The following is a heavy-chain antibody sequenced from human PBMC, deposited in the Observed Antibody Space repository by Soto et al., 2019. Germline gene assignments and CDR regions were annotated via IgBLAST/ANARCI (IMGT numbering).Heavy chain of an antibody. Sequence: PSETPSLTGIVSAESISSSSYYWGWVRQPPGKGVEWTGSTYYSGRTYYNPSFKSRVTISIDTSKTQCSLKLSSVTATDTAVYYCARQRTTVVTQAYFDHWGQGALVTVSS. CDR3: ARQRTTVVTQAYFDH. V-gene: IGHV4-39*01. CDR2: TYYSGRT. D-gene: IGHD2-21*02. CDR1: AESISSSSYY. J-gene: IGHJ4*02.